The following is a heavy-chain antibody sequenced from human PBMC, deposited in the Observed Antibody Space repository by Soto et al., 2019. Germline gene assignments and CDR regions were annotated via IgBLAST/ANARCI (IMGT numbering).Heavy chain of an antibody. CDR3: ARFFGTHDLSYDIFYS. CDR2: IYYSGST. Sequence: SETLSLTCTVSGGSISSGDYYWSWIRQPPGKGLEWIGYIYYSGSTYYNPSLKSRVTISVDTSKNQFSLKLGSVTAADTAVYYCARFFGTHDLSYDIFYSWGKGTLVTVSS. J-gene: IGHJ5*02. CDR1: GGSISSGDYY. V-gene: IGHV4-30-4*01. D-gene: IGHD3-9*01.